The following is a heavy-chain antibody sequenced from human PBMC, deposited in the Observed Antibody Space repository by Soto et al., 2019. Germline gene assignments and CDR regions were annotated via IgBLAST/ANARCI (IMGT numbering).Heavy chain of an antibody. CDR3: ARDLVLGVPAAIGTYWFDP. CDR1: GLTFDDYA. D-gene: IGHD2-2*01. CDR2: ISWNSGSI. Sequence: HPGGSLRLSCAASGLTFDDYAMHWVRQAPGKGLEWVSGISWNSGSIGYADSVKGRFTISRDNSKNSLYLQMNSLRAEDTAVYYCARDLVLGVPAAIGTYWFDPWGQGTLVTVSS. J-gene: IGHJ5*02. V-gene: IGHV3-9*01.